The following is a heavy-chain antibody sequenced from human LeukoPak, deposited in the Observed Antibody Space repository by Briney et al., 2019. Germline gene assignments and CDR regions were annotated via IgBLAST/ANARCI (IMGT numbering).Heavy chain of an antibody. CDR2: ISAYNGNT. Sequence: ASVKVSCKASGYTFTSYGISWVRQAPGQGLEWMGWISAYNGNTNYAQKLQGRVTMTTDTSTSTAYMELRSLRSDDTAVYYCARVRAGLRYFDWLPAPRDAFDIWGQGTMVTVSS. CDR1: GYTFTSYG. J-gene: IGHJ3*02. D-gene: IGHD3-9*01. CDR3: ARVRAGLRYFDWLPAPRDAFDI. V-gene: IGHV1-18*01.